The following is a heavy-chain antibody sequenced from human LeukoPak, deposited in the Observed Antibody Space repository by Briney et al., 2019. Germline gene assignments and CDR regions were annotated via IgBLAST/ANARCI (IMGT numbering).Heavy chain of an antibody. CDR3: AADAKTSSPLLYYYYYMDV. Sequence: SVKVSCKASGFTFTSSAMQWVRQARGQRREWIGWIVVGSGNTNYAQKFQERVTITRDMSTSTAYMELSSLRSEDTAVYYCAADAKTSSPLLYYYYYMDVWGKGTTVTVSS. CDR2: IVVGSGNT. V-gene: IGHV1-58*02. CDR1: GFTFTSSA. J-gene: IGHJ6*03. D-gene: IGHD6-19*01.